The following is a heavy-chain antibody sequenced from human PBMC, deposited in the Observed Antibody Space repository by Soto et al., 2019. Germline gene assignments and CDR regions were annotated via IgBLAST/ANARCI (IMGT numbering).Heavy chain of an antibody. CDR1: GFTFSNSP. CDR3: ARDASAKWYFVWYFDV. V-gene: IGHV3-30-3*01. Sequence: QVQLVESGGGVVQSGGSLRLSCAASGFTFSNSPMHWLRQAPGKGLEWVEIIANDASSEHYADSVKGRFTISRDNAENTLNLQMNSLGTEDTALYDCARDASAKWYFVWYFDVWCRGTLVTVSS. D-gene: IGHD2-8*01. J-gene: IGHJ2*01. CDR2: IANDASSE.